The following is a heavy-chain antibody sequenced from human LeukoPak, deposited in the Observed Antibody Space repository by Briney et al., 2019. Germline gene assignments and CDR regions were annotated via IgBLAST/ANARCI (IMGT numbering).Heavy chain of an antibody. CDR2: ISYDSRSN. D-gene: IGHD5-18*01. J-gene: IGHJ4*02. CDR3: ARDGGLRGYSYGFFDY. CDR1: GFTFSSYG. Sequence: GGSLRLSCVTSGFTFSSYGMHWVRQVPGKGLEWVAVISYDSRSNYHVDSVKGRFTISRDNAKNSLYLQMNSLRAEDTAVYYCARDGGLRGYSYGFFDYWGQGTLVTVSS. V-gene: IGHV3-30*03.